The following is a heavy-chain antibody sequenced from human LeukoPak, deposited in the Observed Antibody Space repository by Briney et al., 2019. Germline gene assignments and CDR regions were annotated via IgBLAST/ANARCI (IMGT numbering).Heavy chain of an antibody. CDR2: ISYDGSNK. CDR3: ARDLYYGSGTKGVDY. V-gene: IGHV3-30*04. J-gene: IGHJ4*02. CDR1: GFTFSSYA. Sequence: PGGSLRLSCAASGFTFSSYAMHWVRQAPGKGLEWEAVISYDGSNKYYADSVKGRFTISRDNSKNTLYLQMNSLRAEDTAVYYCARDLYYGSGTKGVDYWGQGTLVTVSS. D-gene: IGHD3-10*01.